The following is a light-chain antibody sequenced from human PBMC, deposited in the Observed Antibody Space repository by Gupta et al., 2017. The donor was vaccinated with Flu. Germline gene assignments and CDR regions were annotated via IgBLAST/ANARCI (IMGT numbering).Light chain of an antibody. CDR3: QSFDSSLSGSV. Sequence: QSVLTQPPSVSGAPGHRVTISCTVSSSKIGADFDVHWYQQLPGAAPKLLIYGNANRPSGVPDRFSGSKSGTSASLAITGLQAEDEADYYCQSFDSSLSGSVFGGGTKLTVL. CDR2: GNA. V-gene: IGLV1-40*01. CDR1: SSKIGADFD. J-gene: IGLJ3*02.